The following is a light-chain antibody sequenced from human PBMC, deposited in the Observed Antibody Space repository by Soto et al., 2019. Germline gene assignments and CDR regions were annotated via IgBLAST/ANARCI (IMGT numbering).Light chain of an antibody. CDR1: QSINIW. J-gene: IGKJ1*01. Sequence: DIQMTQSPSTLSASVGDRVTITCRASQSINIWLAWYQQKAGKAPKLLIYDASTLESGVPSRFSGSGSRTEFTLTISSLQHDDFATYYCQEYNSWRGEWTFGQGTKVDIK. CDR2: DAS. CDR3: QEYNSWRGEWT. V-gene: IGKV1-5*01.